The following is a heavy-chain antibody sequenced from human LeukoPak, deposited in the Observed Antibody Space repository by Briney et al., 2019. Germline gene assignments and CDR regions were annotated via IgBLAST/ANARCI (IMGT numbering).Heavy chain of an antibody. J-gene: IGHJ3*01. V-gene: IGHV4-39*01. D-gene: IGHD6-6*01. CDR3: ARRSAEGHAFDF. CDR1: GGSISSSGYY. Sequence: SETLSLTCTVSGGSISSSGYYWGWIRQSPGKGLEWIGSLYYSGSTYYSPSLKGRVTISVDTSRNQFSLKLNSVTAADTAGYYCARRSAEGHAFDFWGQGTMVTVSS. CDR2: LYYSGST.